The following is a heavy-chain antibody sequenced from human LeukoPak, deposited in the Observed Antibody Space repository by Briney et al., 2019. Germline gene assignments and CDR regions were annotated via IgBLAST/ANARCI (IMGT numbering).Heavy chain of an antibody. CDR3: ARECRTTMVRGVISRCAFDI. CDR1: GGIFSSYA. D-gene: IGHD3-10*01. V-gene: IGHV1-69*01. CDR2: IFPIYGAA. Sequence: GSSVMVYCKASGGIFSSYAIRWMRQAPGQWLELMGGIFPIYGAANYAQKFHGRVTITADESTSTAYMELSSLRSEDTAVYYCARECRTTMVRGVISRCAFDIWGQGTMVTVSS. J-gene: IGHJ3*02.